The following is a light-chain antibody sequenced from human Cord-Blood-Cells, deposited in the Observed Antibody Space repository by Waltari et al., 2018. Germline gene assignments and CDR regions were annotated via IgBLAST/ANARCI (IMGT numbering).Light chain of an antibody. Sequence: DIQMTQSPSSLSASVGDRVTITCQASQDISNYLNWYQQKPGKAPKLLIYDASKLETGVPARFSGSGSGTDFTFTISSLQPEEIATYYCQQYDNLPLTFGGGTKVEIK. CDR1: QDISNY. CDR3: QQYDNLPLT. J-gene: IGKJ4*01. CDR2: DAS. V-gene: IGKV1-33*01.